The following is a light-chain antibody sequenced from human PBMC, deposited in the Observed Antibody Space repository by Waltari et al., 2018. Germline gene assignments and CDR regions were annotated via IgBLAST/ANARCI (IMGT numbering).Light chain of an antibody. CDR3: MILHNNAVV. CDR1: REINAGTNS. CDR2: YKSDSDN. Sequence: DLLMLPDTSFPDPRPLTSPAPTVCREINAGTNSIYGYQQRTGSHPQFLVRYKSDSDNQQGFGVPSRFSGSKDTSANAGILLISGLQSEDEADYYCMILHNNAVVFGGGTKLTVL. V-gene: IGLV5-45*01. J-gene: IGLJ3*02.